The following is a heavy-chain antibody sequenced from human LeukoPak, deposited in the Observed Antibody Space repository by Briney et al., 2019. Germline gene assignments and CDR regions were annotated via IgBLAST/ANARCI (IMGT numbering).Heavy chain of an antibody. V-gene: IGHV4-4*07. D-gene: IGHD3-22*01. J-gene: IGHJ4*02. CDR2: IYTSGST. Sequence: SETLSLTCTVSGGSISSYYWSWIRQPAGKGLEWIGRIYTSGSTNYNPSLKSRVTMSVDTSKNQFSLKLSSVTAADTAVYYCAGNYYDSSGSELYFDYWGQGTLVTVSS. CDR3: AGNYYDSSGSELYFDY. CDR1: GGSISSYY.